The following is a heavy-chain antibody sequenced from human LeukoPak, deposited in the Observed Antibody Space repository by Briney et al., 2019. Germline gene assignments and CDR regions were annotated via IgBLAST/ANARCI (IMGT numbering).Heavy chain of an antibody. CDR1: GYTFTGYY. D-gene: IGHD3-3*01. CDR2: ISAYNGNT. V-gene: IGHV1-18*04. Sequence: ASVKVSCKASGYTFTGYYMHWVRQAPGQGLEWMGWISAYNGNTNYAQKLQGRVTMTTDTSTSTAYMELRSLRSDDTAVYYCARDPYYDFWSGYSSWFDPWGQGTLVTVSS. CDR3: ARDPYYDFWSGYSSWFDP. J-gene: IGHJ5*02.